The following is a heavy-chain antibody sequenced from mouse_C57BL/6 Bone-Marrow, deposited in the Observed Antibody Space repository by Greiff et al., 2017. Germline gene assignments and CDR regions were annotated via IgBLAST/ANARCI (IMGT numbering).Heavy chain of an antibody. D-gene: IGHD1-1*01. CDR1: GFTFTSYA. CDR3: ASITTVVAPFAY. CDR2: ISDGGSYT. V-gene: IGHV5-4*03. J-gene: IGHJ3*01. Sequence: EVKLLQSGADLVKPGGSLKLSCAASGFTFTSYAMSWVRQTPEKRLEWVATISDGGSYTYYPDNVKGRVTITRDKAKNKLYLQMSHLKSEDTAVYYCASITTVVAPFAYWGQGTLVTVSA.